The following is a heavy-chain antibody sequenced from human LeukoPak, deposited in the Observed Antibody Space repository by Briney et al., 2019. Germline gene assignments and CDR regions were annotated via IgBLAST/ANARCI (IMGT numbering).Heavy chain of an antibody. CDR1: GGSFSGYY. D-gene: IGHD2-2*01. V-gene: IGHV4-34*01. CDR2: INHSGST. Sequence: SETLSLTRAVYGGSFSGYYWSWIRQPPGKGLEWIGEINHSGSTNYNPSLKSRVTISVDTSKNQFSLKLSSVTAADTAVYYCARVVPAATWFDPWGQGTLVTVSS. J-gene: IGHJ5*02. CDR3: ARVVPAATWFDP.